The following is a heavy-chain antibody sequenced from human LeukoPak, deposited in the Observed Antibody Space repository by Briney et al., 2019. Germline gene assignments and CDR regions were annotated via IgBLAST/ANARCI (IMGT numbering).Heavy chain of an antibody. CDR2: IYHSGRT. Sequence: TTSETLSLTCTVSGYSISSGYYWGWIRHPPGKGLEWIGSIYHSGRTYYNPPLKSRVTISVDTTKSQSSVKMSSVTAAEAAVYYCARARHCGGDCYSDFAYWGQRTLVTASS. CDR1: GYSISSGYY. J-gene: IGHJ4*02. CDR3: ARARHCGGDCYSDFAY. D-gene: IGHD2-21*02. V-gene: IGHV4-38-2*02.